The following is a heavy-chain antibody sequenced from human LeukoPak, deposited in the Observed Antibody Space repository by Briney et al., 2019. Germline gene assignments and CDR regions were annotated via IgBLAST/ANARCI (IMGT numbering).Heavy chain of an antibody. CDR3: ARPALVVPAASLDY. D-gene: IGHD2-2*01. CDR1: GYTFITYG. V-gene: IGHV1-18*01. Sequence: ASVKVSCKASGYTFITYGISWVRQAPGQGLEWMGWISASNGSTSYAQKFQGRVTMTRDTSTSTVYMELSSLRSEDTAVYYCARPALVVPAASLDYWGQGTLVTVSS. J-gene: IGHJ4*02. CDR2: ISASNGST.